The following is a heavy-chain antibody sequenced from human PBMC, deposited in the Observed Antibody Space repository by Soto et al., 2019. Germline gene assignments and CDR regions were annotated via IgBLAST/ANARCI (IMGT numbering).Heavy chain of an antibody. J-gene: IGHJ6*02. CDR3: AATVFGEYSHYALDV. Sequence: QLQLQESGPGLVKPSQTLSLTCPVSGDSFTRVGYSGGWIRQPQGRPRGWIGYIYHTGTTYYTAALKSRVTISLDRSKNQISLSLNSVTAADTAVYYCAATVFGEYSHYALDVWGQGTTVTVSS. CDR2: IYHTGTT. V-gene: IGHV4-30-2*01. CDR1: GDSFTRVGYS. D-gene: IGHD3-3*01.